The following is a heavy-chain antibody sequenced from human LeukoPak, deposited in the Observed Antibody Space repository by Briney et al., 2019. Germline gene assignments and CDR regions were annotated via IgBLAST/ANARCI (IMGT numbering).Heavy chain of an antibody. V-gene: IGHV4-59*01. CDR1: GGSISSYC. CDR3: ARVRESSSSSDFDY. CDR2: IYYSGST. J-gene: IGHJ4*02. Sequence: SETLSLTCTVSGGSISSYCWSWIRQPPGKGLEWIGYIYYSGSTNYNPSLKSRVTISVDTSKNQFSLKLSSVTAADTAVYYCARVRESSSSSDFDYWGQGTLVTVSS. D-gene: IGHD6-6*01.